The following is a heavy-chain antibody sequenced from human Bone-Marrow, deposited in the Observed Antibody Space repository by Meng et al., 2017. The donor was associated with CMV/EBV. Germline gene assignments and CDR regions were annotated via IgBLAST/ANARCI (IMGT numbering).Heavy chain of an antibody. Sequence: ASVKVSCKASGYTFTGYYMHWVRQAPGQVLEWMGWINPNSGGTNYAQKFQGRVTMTRDTSISTAYMELSRLRSDDTAVYYCARVASEKGAAGLMDVWGQGTTVTVSS. D-gene: IGHD2-15*01. V-gene: IGHV1-2*02. CDR1: GYTFTGYY. CDR3: ARVASEKGAAGLMDV. CDR2: INPNSGGT. J-gene: IGHJ6*02.